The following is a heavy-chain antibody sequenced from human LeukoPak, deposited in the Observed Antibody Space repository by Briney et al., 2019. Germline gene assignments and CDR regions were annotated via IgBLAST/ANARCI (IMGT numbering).Heavy chain of an antibody. Sequence: SETLSLTCPVSGGSISSYYWSWIRQPPGKGLEWIGYFYFSGSTNYNPSLKSRVTISVDTSKNQFSLKLSSVTAADTAVYYCARGLSGWLFDYWGQGTLVTVSS. J-gene: IGHJ4*02. CDR3: ARGLSGWLFDY. CDR2: FYFSGST. V-gene: IGHV4-59*01. D-gene: IGHD6-25*01. CDR1: GGSISSYY.